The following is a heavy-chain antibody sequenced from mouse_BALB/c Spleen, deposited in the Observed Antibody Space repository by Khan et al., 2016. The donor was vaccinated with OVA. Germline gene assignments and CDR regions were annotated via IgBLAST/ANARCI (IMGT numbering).Heavy chain of an antibody. D-gene: IGHD2-10*01. Sequence: QIQSVQSEPELKKPGETVKISCKASAHTFTNFGMNWVKQAPGKGLKWMGWINTYTGEPTYADDFNGRFAFSLEASASTVYLQINNLTNEDTATYICARPPYCSYAMDNWGQGTSVTVSS. CDR2: INTYTGEP. V-gene: IGHV9-3-1*01. J-gene: IGHJ4*01. CDR1: AHTFTNFG. CDR3: ARPPYCSYAMDN.